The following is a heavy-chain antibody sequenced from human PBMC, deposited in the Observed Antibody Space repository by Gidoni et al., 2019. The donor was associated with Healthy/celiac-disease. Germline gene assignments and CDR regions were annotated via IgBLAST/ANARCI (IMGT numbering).Heavy chain of an antibody. CDR2: IRSKAYGGTT. D-gene: IGHD1-26*01. CDR1: GFTFGVYA. J-gene: IGHJ6*02. CDR3: TRDWYSGELTGYYGMDV. V-gene: IGHV3-49*03. Sequence: EVQLVESGGGLVQTGRSLRLSCTASGFTFGVYAMSWFRQAPGKGLEWVGFIRSKAYGGTTEYAASVKGRFTISRDDSKSIAYLQMNSLKTEDTAVYYCTRDWYSGELTGYYGMDVWGQGTTVTVSS.